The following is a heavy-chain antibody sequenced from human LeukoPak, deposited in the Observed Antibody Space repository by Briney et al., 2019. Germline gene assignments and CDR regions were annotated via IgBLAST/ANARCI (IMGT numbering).Heavy chain of an antibody. D-gene: IGHD3-10*02. V-gene: IGHV3-23*01. Sequence: PGGSLRLSCAASGFTFSSSAMSWVRQAPGKGLEWVSSISGSGSGGSTYYADSVKGRFTISRDNSKNTLYLQMNSLRVEDTAVYYCAELGITMIGGVWGKGTTVTISS. CDR1: GFTFSSSA. CDR3: AELGITMIGGV. CDR2: ISGSGSGGST. J-gene: IGHJ6*04.